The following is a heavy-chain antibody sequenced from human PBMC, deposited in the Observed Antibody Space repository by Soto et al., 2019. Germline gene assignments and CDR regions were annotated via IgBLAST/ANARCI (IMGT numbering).Heavy chain of an antibody. CDR1: GFTFSSFA. CDR2: ISGSGGST. Sequence: EMQLLESGGGLVQPGGSLRLSCAASGFTFSSFAMSWVRQAPGKGLDWVSAISGSGGSTYSADSVKGRFTISRDNYKNTPDLQMSSLTGPDPGVYYCARGVSGGKGSPPGFWGQGSLVTLSS. D-gene: IGHD2-15*01. J-gene: IGHJ4*02. CDR3: ARGVSGGKGSPPGF. V-gene: IGHV3-23*01.